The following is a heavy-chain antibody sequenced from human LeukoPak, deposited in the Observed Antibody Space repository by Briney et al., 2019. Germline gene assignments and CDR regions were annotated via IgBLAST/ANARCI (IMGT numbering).Heavy chain of an antibody. CDR2: MNPNSGDT. J-gene: IGHJ3*01. D-gene: IGHD6-6*01. Sequence: ASVKVSCKASGYTFTNDAINWVRQAPGQGLEWMGWMNPNSGDTGCGQKFQGRVTFTRDTSISAAFMELRDLRSEDTAVYYCARDGIAARIFDVWGQGTMVTVSS. CDR3: ARDGIAARIFDV. V-gene: IGHV1-8*03. CDR1: GYTFTNDA.